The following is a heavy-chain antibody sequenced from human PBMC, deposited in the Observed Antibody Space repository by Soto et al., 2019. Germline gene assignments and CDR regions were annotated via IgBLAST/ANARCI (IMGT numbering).Heavy chain of an antibody. V-gene: IGHV3-23*01. D-gene: IGHD3-10*01. Sequence: EIQLLESGGGLVQPGGSLRLSCAASGFTFSNYAMTCVRQAPGKGLEWVAGISGSGDTYYADSVKGRFTISRDNSKNTVYLHMDNLRDEESAIYFCAKYRGFGVASATHDSWGQGTLVTVSS. J-gene: IGHJ4*02. CDR2: ISGSGDT. CDR1: GFTFSNYA. CDR3: AKYRGFGVASATHDS.